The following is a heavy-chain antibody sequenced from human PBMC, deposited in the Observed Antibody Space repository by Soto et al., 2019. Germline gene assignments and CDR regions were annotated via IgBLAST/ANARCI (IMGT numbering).Heavy chain of an antibody. Sequence: EVQLVESGGGLVQPGGSLRLSCAASGFTFSDHYMDWVRQAPGKGLELVGRTRNKANSYTTEYAASGKGRFTISRDDSENSVYLQMNSLKTEDTAVYYCARCSYATGWYFDLWGRGTLVTVSS. CDR2: TRNKANSYTT. D-gene: IGHD2-2*01. CDR3: ARCSYATGWYFDL. V-gene: IGHV3-72*01. J-gene: IGHJ2*01. CDR1: GFTFSDHY.